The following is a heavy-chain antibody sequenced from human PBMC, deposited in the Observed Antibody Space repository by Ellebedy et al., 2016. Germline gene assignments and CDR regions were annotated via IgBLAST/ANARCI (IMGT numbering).Heavy chain of an antibody. CDR1: GGSFSGYY. V-gene: IGHV4-34*01. Sequence: GSLRLSXAVYGGSFSGYYWSWIRQPPGKGLEWIGEINHSGSTNYNPSLKSRVTISVDTSKNQFSLKLSSVTAADTAVYYCARGRMVRGVAAYYYYGMDVWGQGTTVTVSS. CDR2: INHSGST. CDR3: ARGRMVRGVAAYYYYGMDV. J-gene: IGHJ6*02. D-gene: IGHD3-10*01.